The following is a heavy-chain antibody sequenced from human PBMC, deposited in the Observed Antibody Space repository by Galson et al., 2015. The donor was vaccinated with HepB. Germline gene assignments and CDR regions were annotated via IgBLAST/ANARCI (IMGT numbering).Heavy chain of an antibody. D-gene: IGHD3-10*01. V-gene: IGHV3-30*02. CDR2: IRYDGSNK. CDR3: AKDGGTGYGSGSSVLFDY. CDR1: GFTFSSYG. J-gene: IGHJ4*02. Sequence: SLRLSCAASGFTFSSYGMHWVRQAPGKGLEWVAFIRYDGSNKYYADSVKGRFTISRDKSKNTLYLQMNSLRAEDTAVYYCAKDGGTGYGSGSSVLFDYWGQGTLVTVSS.